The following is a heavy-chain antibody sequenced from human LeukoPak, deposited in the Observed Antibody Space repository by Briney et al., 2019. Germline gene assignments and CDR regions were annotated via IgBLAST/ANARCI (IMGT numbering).Heavy chain of an antibody. CDR2: ISRSGDIK. V-gene: IGHV3-48*03. D-gene: IGHD3-22*01. Sequence: GGSLRLSCEASGLTLSIFEMNWVRLAPGKGLEWVSFISRSGDIKLYADSVKGRSTISRDNPKNSLYLQMNSLRAEDTVVYYCAKGGSPGYNYNAFDMWGQGTMVAVSS. J-gene: IGHJ3*02. CDR3: AKGGSPGYNYNAFDM. CDR1: GLTLSIFE.